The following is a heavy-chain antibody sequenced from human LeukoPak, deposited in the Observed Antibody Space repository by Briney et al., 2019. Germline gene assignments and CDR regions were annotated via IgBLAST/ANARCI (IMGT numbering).Heavy chain of an antibody. J-gene: IGHJ4*02. CDR1: GFTFSSYW. Sequence: GGSLRLSCAASGFTFSSYWMYWVRQAPGKGLVWVSRIASDGSSTTYADSVKGRFSISRDNAKNTLYLQMNSLRVEDTAVYYCARGRPHGNDYWGQGTLVTVSS. CDR3: ARGRPHGNDY. V-gene: IGHV3-74*01. D-gene: IGHD4-23*01. CDR2: IASDGSST.